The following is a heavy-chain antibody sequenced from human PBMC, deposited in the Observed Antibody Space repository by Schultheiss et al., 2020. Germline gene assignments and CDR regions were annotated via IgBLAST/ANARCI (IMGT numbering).Heavy chain of an antibody. J-gene: IGHJ5*02. V-gene: IGHV3-33*06. CDR2: IWYDGSNK. CDR1: GFTFSSYG. Sequence: GGSLRLSCAASGFTFSSYGMHWVRQAPGKGLEWVAVIWYDGSNKYYADSVKGRFTISRDNSKNTLYLQMNSLRAEDTAVYYCAKDLRYSSSGWFDPWGQGTLVTVSS. D-gene: IGHD6-6*01. CDR3: AKDLRYSSSGWFDP.